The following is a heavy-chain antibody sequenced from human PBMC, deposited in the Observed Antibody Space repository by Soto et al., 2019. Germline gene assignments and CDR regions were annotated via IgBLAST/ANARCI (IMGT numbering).Heavy chain of an antibody. Sequence: SETLSLTCTVSGGSISSYYWSWIRQPPGKGLEWIGYIYYSGSTNYNPSLKSRVTVSVDTSKNQFSLKLSSVTAADTAVYYCARVRFLEWLNPAHYGMDVWGQGTTVTVSS. CDR3: ARVRFLEWLNPAHYGMDV. D-gene: IGHD3-3*01. CDR1: GGSISSYY. J-gene: IGHJ6*02. V-gene: IGHV4-59*01. CDR2: IYYSGST.